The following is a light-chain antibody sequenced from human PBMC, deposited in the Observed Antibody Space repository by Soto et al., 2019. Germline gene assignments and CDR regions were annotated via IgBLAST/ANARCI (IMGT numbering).Light chain of an antibody. CDR3: CSSAGSYTYV. V-gene: IGLV2-11*01. Sequence: QSVLTQPCSVSGSPGESVTISCTGTISEVCDYNYVSWYQQHPAKAPKLMIYDVSQRPSGFPDLCSGSKSGNTASLTVSGIQADDEDAYYCCSSAGSYTYVFGTGTKVTVL. CDR1: ISEVCDYNY. CDR2: DVS. J-gene: IGLJ1*01.